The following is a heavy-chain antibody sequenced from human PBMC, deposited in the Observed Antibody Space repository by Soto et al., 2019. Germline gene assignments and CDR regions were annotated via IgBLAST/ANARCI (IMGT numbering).Heavy chain of an antibody. CDR1: GGNPSNSA. Sequence: QVHLLLQSGAEVKKPGSSVKVSCKASGGNPSNSAISWVRQAPGQGLEWMGGIIPVFGIVSYAQNFQGRVTITADESTSTDYMELSSLRSEDTAVYFCAGGRIGVAGSSAYYGMDVWGPGTTVTVSS. CDR3: AGGRIGVAGSSAYYGMDV. D-gene: IGHD6-19*01. CDR2: IIPVFGIV. V-gene: IGHV1-69*01. J-gene: IGHJ6*02.